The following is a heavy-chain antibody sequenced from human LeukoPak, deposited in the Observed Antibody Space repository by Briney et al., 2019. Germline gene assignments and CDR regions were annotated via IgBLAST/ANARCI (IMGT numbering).Heavy chain of an antibody. D-gene: IGHD3-9*01. CDR3: ARDGFEGAADY. J-gene: IGHJ4*02. Sequence: GGSLRLSCPASEFTFSGYWMNWVRQAPGKGPEWVANINQDGSEKHYVDSVKGRFTISRDNAKNSLFLQMNSLRVEDTAVFYCARDGFEGAADYWGQGTLVTVSS. CDR2: INQDGSEK. CDR1: EFTFSGYW. V-gene: IGHV3-7*01.